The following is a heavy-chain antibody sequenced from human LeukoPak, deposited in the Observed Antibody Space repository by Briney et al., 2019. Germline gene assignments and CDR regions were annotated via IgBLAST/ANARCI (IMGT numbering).Heavy chain of an antibody. CDR3: ARAQYYDSSGYYGY. D-gene: IGHD3-22*01. V-gene: IGHV4-34*01. CDR2: INHSGST. J-gene: IGHJ4*02. Sequence: TSETLSLTCAVYGGSFSGYYWSWIRQPPGKGLEWIGEINHSGSTNYNPSLKSRVTISVDTSKSQFSLKLSSVTAADTAVYYCARAQYYDSSGYYGYWGQGTLVTVSS. CDR1: GGSFSGYY.